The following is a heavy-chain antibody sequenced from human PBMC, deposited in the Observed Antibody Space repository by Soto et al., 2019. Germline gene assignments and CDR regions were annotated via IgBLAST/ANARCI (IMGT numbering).Heavy chain of an antibody. CDR2: ISGRGDST. CDR1: GFIFGHYA. CDR3: AKALDGIDDYFYAMGV. V-gene: IGHV3-23*01. Sequence: GGSLRLSCAGSGFIFGHYAMTWVRQAPGKGLEWISAISGRGDSTYYADAVKGRFTISRDNAKNTLYRQMNSLRFDDTAVYYCAKALDGIDDYFYAMGVWGQGTTVTVSS. D-gene: IGHD1-1*01. J-gene: IGHJ6*02.